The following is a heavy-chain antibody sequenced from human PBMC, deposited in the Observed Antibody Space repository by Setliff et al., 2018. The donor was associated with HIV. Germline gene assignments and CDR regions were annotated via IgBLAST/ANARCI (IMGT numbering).Heavy chain of an antibody. CDR1: GDSIRGYY. V-gene: IGHV4-59*08. CDR3: ARQVSIPGVAITPVDY. CDR2: VFYTGFA. D-gene: IGHD5-12*01. J-gene: IGHJ4*02. Sequence: SETLSLTCTVSGDSIRGYYWSWIRQPPGKGLEWMGYVFYTGFAAYNLSLKSRLTISVDTSKSQFSLRLTSVTAADTAIYYCARQVSIPGVAITPVDYWGQGALVTVSS.